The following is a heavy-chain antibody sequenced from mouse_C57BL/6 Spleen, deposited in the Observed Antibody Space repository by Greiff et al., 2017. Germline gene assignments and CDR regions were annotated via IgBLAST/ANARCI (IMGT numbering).Heavy chain of an antibody. J-gene: IGHJ4*01. D-gene: IGHD3-2*02. V-gene: IGHV7-3*01. CDR2: IRNKANGYTT. CDR1: GFTFTDYY. CDR3: ASYRAAQATYAMDY. Sequence: EVKLVESGGGLVQPGGSLSLSCAASGFTFTDYYMSWVRQPPGKALEWLGFIRNKANGYTTAYSASVKGRFTISRDNSQRILYLQMNALRAEDSANYYVASYRAAQATYAMDYWGKGTSVTVS.